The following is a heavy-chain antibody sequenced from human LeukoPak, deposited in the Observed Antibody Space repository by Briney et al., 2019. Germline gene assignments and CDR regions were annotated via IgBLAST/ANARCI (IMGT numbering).Heavy chain of an antibody. V-gene: IGHV3-13*01. D-gene: IGHD1-26*01. CDR2: IGTAGDT. Sequence: GGSLRLSCAASGFTFSSYDMHWVRQATGEGLEWVSAIGTAGDTYYPGSVKGRFTISRENAKNSLYLQMNSPRAEDTAVYYCAKDWGSGSYQPDAFDIWGQGTMVTVSS. CDR3: AKDWGSGSYQPDAFDI. CDR1: GFTFSSYD. J-gene: IGHJ3*02.